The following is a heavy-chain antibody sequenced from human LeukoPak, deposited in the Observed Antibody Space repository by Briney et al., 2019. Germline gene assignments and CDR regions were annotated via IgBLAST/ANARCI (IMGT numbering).Heavy chain of an antibody. CDR2: ISSSSSYI. V-gene: IGHV3-21*01. D-gene: IGHD2-15*01. CDR3: ARDSTVAATLAFDY. J-gene: IGHJ4*02. CDR1: GFTFSSYS. Sequence: KPGGSLGLSCAASGFTFSSYSMNWVRQAPGKGLEWVSSISSSSSYIYYADSVKGRFTISRDNAKNSLYLQMNSLRAEDTAVYHCARDSTVAATLAFDYWGQGTLVTVSS.